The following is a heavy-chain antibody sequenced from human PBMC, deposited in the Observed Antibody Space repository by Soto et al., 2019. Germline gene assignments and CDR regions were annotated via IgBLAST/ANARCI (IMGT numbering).Heavy chain of an antibody. Sequence: QVQLQQSGPGLVKPSHTLSLTCAISGDSVSSNSAAWNCIRQSPSRCLEWLGRTYYRSNWYNAYDVFVSSRITINPDTSKTQIGMQLNSVTPEDTAVYECARAQYQEGEAHRYFDLWGRGTLVTVSS. V-gene: IGHV6-1*01. J-gene: IGHJ2*01. CDR1: GDSVSSNSAA. CDR3: ARAQYQEGEAHRYFDL. CDR2: TYYRSNWYN.